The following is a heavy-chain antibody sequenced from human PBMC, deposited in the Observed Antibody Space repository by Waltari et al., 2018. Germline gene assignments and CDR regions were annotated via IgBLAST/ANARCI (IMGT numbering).Heavy chain of an antibody. Sequence: QVQLVESGGGVVQPGTSLRLSCAASGFTFSNYGMHWVRQAPGKGLGWVAVIWYDGKKKYYEDSVKGRFTISRDNSRNTLDLQMNGLRVEDTAVYYCGKDYSAYHFGMDVRGQGSTVTVSS. V-gene: IGHV3-33*06. CDR2: IWYDGKKK. CDR1: GFTFSNYG. CDR3: GKDYSAYHFGMDV. D-gene: IGHD2-15*01. J-gene: IGHJ6*02.